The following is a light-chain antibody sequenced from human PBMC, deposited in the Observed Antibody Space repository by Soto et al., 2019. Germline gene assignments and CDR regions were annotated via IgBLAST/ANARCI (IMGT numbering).Light chain of an antibody. Sequence: DIQMTHSPSTLSSSVVYRVTITCRASQSFSRWLAWYQQKPGKAPNLLIYDASSLQSGVPSRFSGSGSGPEFTLTITSLQPDDFATYYCQQYNSYPWTFGQGTKVDIK. CDR2: DAS. V-gene: IGKV1-5*01. CDR3: QQYNSYPWT. J-gene: IGKJ1*01. CDR1: QSFSRW.